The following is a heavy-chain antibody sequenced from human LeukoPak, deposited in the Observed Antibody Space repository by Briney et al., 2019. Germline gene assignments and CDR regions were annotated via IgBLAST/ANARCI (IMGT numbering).Heavy chain of an antibody. Sequence: ASVKVSCKASGYTFTSYDINWVRQTTGQGLEWMGWMNPNSGNTGYAQKFQGRVTITRNTSISTAYMELSSLRSEDTAVYYCARVPSGPVSARKGAPARKADAFDIWGQGTMVTVSS. D-gene: IGHD1-26*01. J-gene: IGHJ3*02. CDR2: MNPNSGNT. CDR1: GYTFTSYD. CDR3: ARVPSGPVSARKGAPARKADAFDI. V-gene: IGHV1-8*01.